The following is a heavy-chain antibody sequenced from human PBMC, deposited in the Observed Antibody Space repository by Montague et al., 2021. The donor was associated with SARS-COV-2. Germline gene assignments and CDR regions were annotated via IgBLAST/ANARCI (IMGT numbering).Heavy chain of an antibody. J-gene: IGHJ1*01. CDR2: ILPKTNGETT. Sequence: SLRLSCAGSGFTFNNARMSWVRQAPGKGLEWVGRILPKTNGETTDYAAPVRGRSTISRADSTNTLYLQMYGLETDDTAVYYCTDYASGTSWHWGQGTLVTVSS. D-gene: IGHD3-10*01. CDR3: TDYASGTSWH. V-gene: IGHV3-15*01. CDR1: GFTFNNAR.